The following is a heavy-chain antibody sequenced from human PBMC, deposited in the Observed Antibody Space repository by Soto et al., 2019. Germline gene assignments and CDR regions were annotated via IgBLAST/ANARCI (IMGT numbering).Heavy chain of an antibody. D-gene: IGHD3-10*01. CDR3: ARPRKDRDVLLWFGELLH. J-gene: IGHJ4*02. V-gene: IGHV3-30-3*01. Sequence: GGSLRLSCAASGFTFSSYAMHWVRQAPGKGLEWVAVISYDGSNKYYADSVKGRLTISRDNSKNTLYLQMNSLRAEDTAVYYCARPRKDRDVLLWFGELLHWGQGTLVTVSS. CDR2: ISYDGSNK. CDR1: GFTFSSYA.